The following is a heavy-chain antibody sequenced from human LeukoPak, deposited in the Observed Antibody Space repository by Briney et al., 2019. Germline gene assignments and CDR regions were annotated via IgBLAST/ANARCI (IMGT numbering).Heavy chain of an antibody. CDR3: ARVLTAMAVDAFDI. CDR1: GASISTYY. J-gene: IGHJ3*02. D-gene: IGHD5-18*01. V-gene: IGHV4-59*01. CDR2: IYYSGST. Sequence: SETLSLTCTVSGASISTYYWTWIRQPPGKGLEWIAYIYYSGSTSYNPSLKSRVTTSVDTSKNQFSLKLSSVTAADTAVYYCARVLTAMAVDAFDIWGQGTMVTVSS.